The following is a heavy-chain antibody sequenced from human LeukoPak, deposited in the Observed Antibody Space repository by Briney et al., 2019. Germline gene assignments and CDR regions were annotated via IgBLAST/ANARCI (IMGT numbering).Heavy chain of an antibody. CDR1: GFTFSSYG. V-gene: IGHV3-30*03. CDR2: ISYDGSNK. CDR3: ARSMTDGTYFDY. Sequence: GGSLRLSCAASGFTFSSYGMHWVRQAPGKGLEWVAVISYDGSNKYYADSVRGRFTISRDNSKNTLYLQMNSLRAEDTAVYYCARSMTDGTYFDYWGQGTLVTVSS. D-gene: IGHD2/OR15-2a*01. J-gene: IGHJ4*02.